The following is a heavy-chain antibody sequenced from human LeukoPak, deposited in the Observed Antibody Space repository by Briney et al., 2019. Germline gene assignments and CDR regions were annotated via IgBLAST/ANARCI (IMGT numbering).Heavy chain of an antibody. D-gene: IGHD2/OR15-2a*01. J-gene: IGHJ4*02. CDR1: GSSISSGSY. Sequence: SETLSLTCAVSGSSISSGSYWGWIRQPPGRGLEWIGNIYHSGSTYYNPSLKSRVTLSVDTSKNQFSLRLSSVTATDTAVYYCARRTDVFPYYFDYWGQGTLLTVSS. V-gene: IGHV4-38-2*01. CDR3: ARRTDVFPYYFDY. CDR2: IYHSGST.